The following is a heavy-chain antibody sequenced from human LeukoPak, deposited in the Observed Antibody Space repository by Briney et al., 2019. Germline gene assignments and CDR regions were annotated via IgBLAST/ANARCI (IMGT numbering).Heavy chain of an antibody. D-gene: IGHD3-22*01. V-gene: IGHV1-8*01. Sequence: GASVKVSYKASGYTFTSYDINWVRQATGQGLEWMGWMNPNNGNTGYAQKFQGRVTMTRSTSTGTAYMELSSLRSEDTAVYYCARTDYHDTSGASNWFDPWGQGTLVTVSS. CDR1: GYTFTSYD. J-gene: IGHJ5*02. CDR3: ARTDYHDTSGASNWFDP. CDR2: MNPNNGNT.